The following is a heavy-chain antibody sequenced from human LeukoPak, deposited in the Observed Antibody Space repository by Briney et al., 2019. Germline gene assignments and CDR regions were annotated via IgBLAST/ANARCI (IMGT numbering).Heavy chain of an antibody. Sequence: GGSLRLSCAASGFTFRSYSMNWVRQAPGKGLEWVSVISYDGNNKYYADSVKGRFTISRDNSKNTLYLQMNSLRPEDTAVYYCARDQQYSGYDYYYYYSMDVWGQGTTVTVSS. D-gene: IGHD5-12*01. CDR3: ARDQQYSGYDYYYYYSMDV. CDR2: ISYDGNNK. CDR1: GFTFRSYS. J-gene: IGHJ6*02. V-gene: IGHV3-30-3*01.